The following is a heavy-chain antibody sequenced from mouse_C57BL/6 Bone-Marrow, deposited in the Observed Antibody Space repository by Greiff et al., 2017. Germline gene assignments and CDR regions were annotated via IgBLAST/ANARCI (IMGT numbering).Heavy chain of an antibody. V-gene: IGHV2-2*01. D-gene: IGHD1-1*01. CDR1: GFSLTSYG. CDR3: ARNYWTGYGRIYYCYFDV. CDR2: IWSGGST. J-gene: IGHJ1*03. Sequence: VMLVESGPGLVQPSQSLSITCTVSGFSLTSYGVHWVRQSPGKGLEWLGVIWSGGSTDYNAAFISRLSISKDNSKSQVFFKMNSLQADDTAIYYCARNYWTGYGRIYYCYFDVWGTGTTVTVSS.